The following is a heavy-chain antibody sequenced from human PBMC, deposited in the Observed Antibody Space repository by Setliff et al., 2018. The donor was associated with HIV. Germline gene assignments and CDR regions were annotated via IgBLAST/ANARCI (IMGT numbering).Heavy chain of an antibody. CDR3: AREYYDFWSGYSDAFHI. Sequence: ASVKVSCKVYGYTLSELSIHWVRQAPGKGLEWLGYFDPQDGETVYAQKFQGRVTLTEDTSTGTAYLELSGLKSDDTAVYYCAREYYDFWSGYSDAFHIWGQGTMVTVSS. CDR2: FDPQDGET. CDR1: GYTLSELS. V-gene: IGHV1-24*01. J-gene: IGHJ3*02. D-gene: IGHD3-3*01.